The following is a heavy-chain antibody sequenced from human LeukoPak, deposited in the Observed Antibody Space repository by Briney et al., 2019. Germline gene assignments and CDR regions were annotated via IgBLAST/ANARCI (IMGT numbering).Heavy chain of an antibody. CDR2: IKSKSDGGTA. V-gene: IGHV3-15*01. CDR1: GFTFSSYS. CDR3: ATISGYSSGPFED. D-gene: IGHD6-19*01. Sequence: GGSLRLSCAASGFTFSSYSINWVRQAPGKGLEWVGRIKSKSDGGTAEYGAPVKGRFTISRDDSKHTLYLQMDSLRTEDTAVYYCATISGYSSGPFEDWGQGTLVTVSS. J-gene: IGHJ4*02.